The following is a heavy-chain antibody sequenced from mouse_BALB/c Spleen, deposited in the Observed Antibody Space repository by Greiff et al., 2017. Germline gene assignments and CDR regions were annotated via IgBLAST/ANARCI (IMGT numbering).Heavy chain of an antibody. V-gene: IGHV1-55*01. Sequence: VQLQQPGAELVKPGTSVKLSCKASGYNFTSYWINWVKLRPGQGLEWIGDIYPGSGSTNYNEKFKSKATLTVDTSSSTAYMQLSSLASEDSALYYCARSEGLRRGFDYWGQGTTLTVSS. CDR2: IYPGSGST. CDR3: ARSEGLRRGFDY. D-gene: IGHD2-4*01. J-gene: IGHJ2*01. CDR1: GYNFTSYW.